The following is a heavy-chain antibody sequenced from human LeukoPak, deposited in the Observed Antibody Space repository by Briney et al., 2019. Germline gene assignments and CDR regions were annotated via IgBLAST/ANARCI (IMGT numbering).Heavy chain of an antibody. D-gene: IGHD2-2*01. CDR2: INHSGST. J-gene: IGHJ4*02. CDR3: ARVPGGYYFDY. V-gene: IGHV4-34*01. CDR1: GGSISRYY. Sequence: PSETLSLTCTVSGGSISRYYWSWIRQPPGKGLEWIGEINHSGSTNYNPSLKSRVTISVDTSKNQFSLKLSSVTAADTAVYYCARVPGGYYFDYWGQGTLVTVSS.